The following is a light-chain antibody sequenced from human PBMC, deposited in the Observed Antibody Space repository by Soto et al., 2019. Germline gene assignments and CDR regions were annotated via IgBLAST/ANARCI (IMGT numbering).Light chain of an antibody. J-gene: IGKJ5*01. CDR1: QSVSSRS. CDR3: QQYGNSTLS. V-gene: IGKV3-20*01. Sequence: IVLTQSPGTLSLSPGERATLSCRASQSVSSRSLAWYQQKPGQAPRPLIYGASTRATGIPDRFSGSESGTDFTLTISRLEPEDFVLDNCQQYGNSTLSFGQGTRLEIK. CDR2: GAS.